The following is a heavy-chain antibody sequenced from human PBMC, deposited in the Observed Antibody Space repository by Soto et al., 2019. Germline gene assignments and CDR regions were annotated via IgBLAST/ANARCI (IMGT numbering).Heavy chain of an antibody. V-gene: IGHV3-48*02. CDR2: IDIFSATI. J-gene: IGHJ4*02. D-gene: IGHD2-15*01. CDR1: GFTFSDYN. CDR3: ARDGVAEIDY. Sequence: EVQLVESGGGLVQPGGSLRLSCAASGFTFSDYNMIWVRQAPGKGLQWVSYIDIFSATIYYADSVRGRFTISRDNAKNSLYLQMNSLRDEDTAVYYCARDGVAEIDYGGQGTLVTVSS.